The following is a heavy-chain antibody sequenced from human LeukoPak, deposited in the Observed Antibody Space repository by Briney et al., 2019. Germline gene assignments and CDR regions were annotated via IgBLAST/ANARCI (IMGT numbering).Heavy chain of an antibody. J-gene: IGHJ3*02. Sequence: GASVKVSCKASGYTFTGYYMHWVRQAPGQGLEWMGWINPNSGGTNYAQKFQGRVTMTRDTSISTAYMELSRLRSDDTAVYYCASEGRLWFGELSDAFDIWGQGTMVTVSS. CDR1: GYTFTGYY. CDR2: INPNSGGT. D-gene: IGHD3-10*01. CDR3: ASEGRLWFGELSDAFDI. V-gene: IGHV1-2*02.